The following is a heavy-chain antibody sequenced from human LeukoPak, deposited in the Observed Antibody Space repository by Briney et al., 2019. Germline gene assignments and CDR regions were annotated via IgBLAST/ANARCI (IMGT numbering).Heavy chain of an antibody. Sequence: PSETLSLTCAVSGGSISSGGYSWSWVRQPPGKGLEWIGEIYHSGSTNYNPSLKSRVTISVDKSKNQFSLKLSSVTAADTAVYYCARDWACSGGSCYEVDWGQGTLVTVSS. V-gene: IGHV4-4*02. CDR3: ARDWACSGGSCYEVD. CDR2: IYHSGST. CDR1: GGSISSGGYS. D-gene: IGHD2-15*01. J-gene: IGHJ4*02.